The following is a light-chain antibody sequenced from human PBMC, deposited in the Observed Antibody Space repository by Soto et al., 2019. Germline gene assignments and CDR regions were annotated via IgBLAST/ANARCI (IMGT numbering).Light chain of an antibody. CDR1: RSDVGAYNY. V-gene: IGLV2-14*03. J-gene: IGLJ1*01. CDR3: SSYTTTYTGV. Sequence: QSVLTQPASVSGSPGQSITISCTGTRSDVGAYNYVSWYQQHPGKAPKLMIYDVNNRPSGVSHRFSGSKSGNTASLTISGLQAEDEADDYCSSYTTTYTGVFGTGTKLTVL. CDR2: DVN.